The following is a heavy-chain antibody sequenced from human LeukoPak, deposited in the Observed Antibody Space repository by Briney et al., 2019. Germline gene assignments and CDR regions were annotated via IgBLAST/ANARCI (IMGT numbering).Heavy chain of an antibody. CDR3: AKEIRIQVWRGFDY. Sequence: GSLRLSCAASGFTFSSYAMSWVRQAPGKGLEWVSTINDSGGSTYYADSVKGRFTISRDNSKNTLYLQTNGLRDEDTAVYYCAKEIRIQVWRGFDYWGQGTLVTVSA. D-gene: IGHD5-18*01. CDR1: GFTFSSYA. J-gene: IGHJ4*02. V-gene: IGHV3-23*01. CDR2: INDSGGST.